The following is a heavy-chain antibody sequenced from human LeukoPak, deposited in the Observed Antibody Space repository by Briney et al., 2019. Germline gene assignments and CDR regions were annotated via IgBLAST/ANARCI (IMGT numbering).Heavy chain of an antibody. CDR2: IYYSGST. CDR1: GGSISSHY. Sequence: PSETLSLTCTVSGGSISSHYWSWIRQPPGKGLEWIGYIYYSGSTNYNPSLKSRVTISVDTSKNQFSLRLSSVTAADTAVYYCAGISGTGYRYYYMDVWGKGTTVTVSS. V-gene: IGHV4-59*11. J-gene: IGHJ6*03. D-gene: IGHD1/OR15-1a*01. CDR3: AGISGTGYRYYYMDV.